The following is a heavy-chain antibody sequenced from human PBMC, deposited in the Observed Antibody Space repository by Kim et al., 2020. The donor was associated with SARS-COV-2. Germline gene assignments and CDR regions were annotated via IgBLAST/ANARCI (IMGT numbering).Heavy chain of an antibody. V-gene: IGHV1-18*01. Sequence: ASVKVSCKASGDSLTSYAFSWVRQAPGQGLEWMGWISGYDGSTNYAQRVQDRVTLTKDTSMNTVYMELRSLRSDDTAIYYCARDDFEGSGYWGQGTLVTVSS. D-gene: IGHD3-9*01. CDR3: ARDDFEGSGY. CDR1: GDSLTSYA. CDR2: ISGYDGST. J-gene: IGHJ4*02.